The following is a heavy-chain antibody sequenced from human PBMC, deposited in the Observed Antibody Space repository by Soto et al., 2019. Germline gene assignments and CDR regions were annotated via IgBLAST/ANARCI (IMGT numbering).Heavy chain of an antibody. CDR2: LYYTGST. Sequence: SETLSLTCSVSSDSISRGAHYWAWVRQPPGKGLEWIGSLYYTGSTYYNPSLKSRAAISIDTSKNQFSLNLMSTTAADTAVYYCARVGPPADPWGQGTLVTVSS. CDR1: SDSISRGAHY. J-gene: IGHJ5*02. CDR3: ARVGPPADP. V-gene: IGHV4-39*01.